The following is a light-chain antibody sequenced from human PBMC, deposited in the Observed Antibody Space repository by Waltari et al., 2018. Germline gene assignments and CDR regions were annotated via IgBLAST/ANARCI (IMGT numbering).Light chain of an antibody. Sequence: TLSCRASQSVSRYLAWYQQKPGQAPRLLIYDTSIRATGVPDRFGGSGSGTDFSLTISRLEPEDFAVYYCQKYGTLPATFGQGTKVQMK. CDR1: QSVSRY. CDR3: QKYGTLPAT. V-gene: IGKV3-20*01. CDR2: DTS. J-gene: IGKJ1*01.